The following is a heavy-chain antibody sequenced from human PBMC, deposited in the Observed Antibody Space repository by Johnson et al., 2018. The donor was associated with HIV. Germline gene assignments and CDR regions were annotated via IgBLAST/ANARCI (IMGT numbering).Heavy chain of an antibody. D-gene: IGHD3-10*01. CDR1: GFTFSSYW. CDR2: IKQDGSEK. J-gene: IGHJ3*02. V-gene: IGHV3-7*05. CDR3: AREGGVTMVDGFDI. Sequence: VQLVESGGGVVQPGGSLRLSCAGSGFTFSSYWMSWVRQAPGKGLEWVANIKQDGSEKYYVDSVKGRFTISRDNAKNSLYLQMNSLRAEDTAVYYCAREGGVTMVDGFDIWGQGTMVTVSS.